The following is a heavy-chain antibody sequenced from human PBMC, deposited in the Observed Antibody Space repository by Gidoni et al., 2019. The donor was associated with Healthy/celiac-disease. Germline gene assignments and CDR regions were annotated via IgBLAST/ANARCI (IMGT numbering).Heavy chain of an antibody. CDR3: ARGYSSSWEDYYYYGMDV. CDR1: GFTFSSYW. CDR2: INSDGSST. Sequence: EVQLVESGGGLVQPGGSLRLSCAASGFTFSSYWMHWVRQAPGKGLVWVSRINSDGSSTSYADSVKGRFTISRDNAKNTLYLQMNSLRAEDTAVYYCARGYSSSWEDYYYYGMDVWGQGTTVTVSS. J-gene: IGHJ6*02. V-gene: IGHV3-74*01. D-gene: IGHD6-13*01.